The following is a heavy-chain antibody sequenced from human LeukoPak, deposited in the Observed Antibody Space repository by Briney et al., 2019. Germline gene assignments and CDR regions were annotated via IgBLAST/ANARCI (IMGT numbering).Heavy chain of an antibody. CDR2: INPNSGGT. CDR3: ARSIAVAGTVYYYYYGTDV. CDR1: GYTFTGYY. Sequence: ASVKVSCKASGYTFTGYYMHWVRQAPGQGLEWMGWINPNSGGTNYAQKFQGRVTMTRDTSISTAYMELSRLRSDDTAVYYCARSIAVAGTVYYYYYGTDVWGQGTTVTVSS. J-gene: IGHJ6*02. D-gene: IGHD6-19*01. V-gene: IGHV1-2*02.